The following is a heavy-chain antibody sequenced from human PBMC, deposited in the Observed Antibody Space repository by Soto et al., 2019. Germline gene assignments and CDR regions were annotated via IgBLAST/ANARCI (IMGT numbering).Heavy chain of an antibody. Sequence: KTSETLSLTCTVSGGSISSGGYYWSWIRQHPGKGLEWIGYIYYSGSTYYNPSLKSRVTISVDTSKNQFSLKLSSVTAADTAVYYCARAGIGYDFWSGYYTRGGNCFDPCGQRTLVTVSS. CDR3: ARAGIGYDFWSGYYTRGGNCFDP. V-gene: IGHV4-31*03. J-gene: IGHJ5*02. D-gene: IGHD3-3*01. CDR1: GGSISSGGYY. CDR2: IYYSGST.